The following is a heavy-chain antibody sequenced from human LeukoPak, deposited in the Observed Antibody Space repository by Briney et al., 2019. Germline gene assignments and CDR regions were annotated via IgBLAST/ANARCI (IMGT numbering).Heavy chain of an antibody. J-gene: IGHJ6*02. V-gene: IGHV4-31*03. Sequence: SETLSLTCTVSGGSISSGGYYWSWIRQHPGKGLEWIGYIYYSGSTYYNPSLKSRVTISVDTSKNQFSLKLSSVTAADTAVYYCARDFDWLPSPYGMDVWGQGTTVTVSS. CDR3: ARDFDWLPSPYGMDV. CDR1: GGSISSGGYY. D-gene: IGHD3-9*01. CDR2: IYYSGST.